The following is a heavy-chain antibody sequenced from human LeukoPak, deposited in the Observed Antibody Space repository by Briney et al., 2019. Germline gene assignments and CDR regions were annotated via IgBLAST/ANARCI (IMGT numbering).Heavy chain of an antibody. D-gene: IGHD6-6*01. V-gene: IGHV4-39*02. J-gene: IGHJ4*02. CDR3: AREYFSSPDF. CDR1: GGSISSRSDY. CDR2: VYYSGST. Sequence: SETLSLTCTVSGGSISSRSDYWGWIRQPPGKGLEWIGSVYYSGSTFYNPSLKSRVTISVDTSKNQFSLKLSSVSAADTAVYNCAREYFSSPDFWGQGTLVTVSS.